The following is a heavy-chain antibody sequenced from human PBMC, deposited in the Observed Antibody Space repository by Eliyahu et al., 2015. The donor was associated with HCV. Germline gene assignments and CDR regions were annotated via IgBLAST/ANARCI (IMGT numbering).Heavy chain of an antibody. J-gene: IGHJ3*02. CDR1: GFTFEKXH. V-gene: IGHV3-21*02. CDR3: ARLSSFEYGDAFDI. CDR2: ISSSSTFL. Sequence: EVQLVESGGGXVNPGGSXRVSCXXSGFTFEKXHMTWVRQAPGKGLEWVSXISSSSTFLYYADSVRGRFTIPRDNTNNSMSLQMNGLRADDTATYYCARLSSFEYGDAFDIWGQGTMVTVSS. D-gene: IGHD2/OR15-2a*01.